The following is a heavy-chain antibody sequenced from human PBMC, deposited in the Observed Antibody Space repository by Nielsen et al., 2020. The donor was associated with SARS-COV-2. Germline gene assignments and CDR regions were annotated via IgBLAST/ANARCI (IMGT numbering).Heavy chain of an antibody. CDR3: ARVSGPFISYYYMDV. V-gene: IGHV1-69*05. D-gene: IGHD3-10*01. CDR2: IIPIFGTA. Sequence: WVRQAPGQGLEWMGGIIPIFGTANYAQKLQGRVTMTTDTSTSTAYMELRSLRSDDTAVYYCARVSGPFISYYYMDVWGKGTTVTVSS. J-gene: IGHJ6*03.